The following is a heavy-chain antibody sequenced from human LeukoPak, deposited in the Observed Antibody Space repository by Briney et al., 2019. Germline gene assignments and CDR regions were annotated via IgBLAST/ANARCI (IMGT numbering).Heavy chain of an antibody. V-gene: IGHV3-30*07. D-gene: IGHD2/OR15-2a*01. CDR2: ISYDGSKK. J-gene: IGHJ4*02. CDR1: GLTFNTYA. CDR3: TRSGRGAFFKAYFDY. Sequence: SGRSLRLSWAASGLTFNTYAMHWVRQAPGKGLEWVAVISYDGSKKFYADSVKGRFTISRDKLNDMLYLQMSSLRDDDTGVYYCTRSGRGAFFKAYFDYWGQGTLVTVSS.